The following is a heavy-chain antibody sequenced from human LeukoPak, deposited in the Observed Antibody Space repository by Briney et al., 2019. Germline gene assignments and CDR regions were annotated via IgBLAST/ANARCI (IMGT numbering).Heavy chain of an antibody. V-gene: IGHV4-38-2*02. J-gene: IGHJ4*02. CDR2: ICHSGST. CDR3: ARALYDYVWRSYRYAFAY. Sequence: SETLSLTCTVSGFSISSYYWSWVRQAPGKGLEWIGSICHSGSTYYNPSLKSRVTISVDTSKNQFSLKLSSVTAADTAVYYCARALYDYVWRSYRYAFAYWGQGTLVTVSS. D-gene: IGHD3-16*02. CDR1: GFSISSYY.